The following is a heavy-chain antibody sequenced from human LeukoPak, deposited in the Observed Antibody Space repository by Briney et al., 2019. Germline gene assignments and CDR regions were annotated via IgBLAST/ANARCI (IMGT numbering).Heavy chain of an antibody. Sequence: SETLSLTCTVSGGSISSYYWSWIRQPPGKGLEWIGYIYYSGSTNYNPSLKSRVTISVDTSKNQFSLKLSSVTAADTAVYYCARLFTQYYDFWSGYYGWFDPWGQGTLVTVSS. CDR1: GGSISSYY. J-gene: IGHJ5*02. CDR2: IYYSGST. CDR3: ARLFTQYYDFWSGYYGWFDP. D-gene: IGHD3-3*01. V-gene: IGHV4-59*12.